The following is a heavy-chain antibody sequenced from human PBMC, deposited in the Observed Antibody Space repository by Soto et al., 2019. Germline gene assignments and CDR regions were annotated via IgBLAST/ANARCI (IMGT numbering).Heavy chain of an antibody. Sequence: HPGGSLRLSCAASGFTFSSYSMNWVRQAPGKGLEWVSYISSSSSTIYYADSVKGRFTISRDNAKNSLYLQMNSLRAEDTAVYYCARAYCSSTSCYRIDPWGQGNLVTVSS. V-gene: IGHV3-48*01. CDR1: GFTFSSYS. CDR3: ARAYCSSTSCYRIDP. CDR2: ISSSSSTI. J-gene: IGHJ5*02. D-gene: IGHD2-2*01.